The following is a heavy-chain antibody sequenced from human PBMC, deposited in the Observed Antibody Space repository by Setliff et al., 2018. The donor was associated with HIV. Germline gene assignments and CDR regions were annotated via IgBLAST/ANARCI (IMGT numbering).Heavy chain of an antibody. CDR3: TRNLYYYASGIHFGVY. CDR1: GYTFTTYH. CDR2: INPKNRST. Sequence: WASVKVSCKASGYTFTTYHVHWLRQAPGQGLEWMGIINPKNRSTTYAQRFQDRVTMTSDTSTNTFYMELSSLKSEDTAVYYCTRNLYYYASGIHFGVYWGQGTPVTSPQ. D-gene: IGHD3-10*01. V-gene: IGHV1-46*01. J-gene: IGHJ4*02.